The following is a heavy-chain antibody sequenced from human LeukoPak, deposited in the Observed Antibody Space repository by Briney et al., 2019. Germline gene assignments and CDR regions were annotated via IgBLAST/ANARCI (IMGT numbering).Heavy chain of an antibody. D-gene: IGHD1-20*01. Sequence: SETLSLTCTVSGGSASNYCWSWIPQPPGEGLECIGYIYYSGSTNYNPSLKSRVTISVDTSKKQFSLNLSSVTAADTAVYYCARADNWNLYYFGYWGQGTLVTVSS. CDR2: IYYSGST. J-gene: IGHJ4*02. CDR3: ARADNWNLYYFGY. V-gene: IGHV4-59*02. CDR1: GGSASNYC.